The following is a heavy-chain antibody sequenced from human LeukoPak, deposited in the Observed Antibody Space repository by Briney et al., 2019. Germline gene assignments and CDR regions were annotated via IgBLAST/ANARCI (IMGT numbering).Heavy chain of an antibody. CDR2: IYNSESI. CDR3: ARDRSSSYTRDWFDP. D-gene: IGHD6-13*01. J-gene: IGHJ5*02. CDR1: GGSINGYY. Sequence: PSETLSLTCTVSGGSINGYYWSWIRQPAGKGLESIGRIYNSESINYNPSLKSRVTMSIDTSKSQFSLKLNSVTAADTAVYYCARDRSSSYTRDWFDPWGQGALVTVSS. V-gene: IGHV4-4*07.